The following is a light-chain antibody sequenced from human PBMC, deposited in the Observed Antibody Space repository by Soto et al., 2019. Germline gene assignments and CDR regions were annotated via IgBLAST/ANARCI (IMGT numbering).Light chain of an antibody. Sequence: EIVLKQSPDTLSLSPGERATLSSRASHSVKNNYLAWYQQKPGQLPRFLIYDASSRDTGIPDRFSGSGSGTDFTLTISRLEPEDFAVYYCQQYGSTPLTFGGGTKV. CDR2: DAS. J-gene: IGKJ4*01. V-gene: IGKV3-20*01. CDR3: QQYGSTPLT. CDR1: HSVKNNY.